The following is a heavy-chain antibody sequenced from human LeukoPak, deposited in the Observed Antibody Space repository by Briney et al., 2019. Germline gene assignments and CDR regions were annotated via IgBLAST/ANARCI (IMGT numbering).Heavy chain of an antibody. V-gene: IGHV3-33*01. CDR3: ARDWMPYYHDSSGYIGDY. CDR1: GFTSSSYG. CDR2: IWYDGSNK. D-gene: IGHD3-22*01. Sequence: GGSLRLSCAASGFTSSSYGMHWVRQAPGKGLEWVAVIWYDGSNKYYADSVKGRFTISRDNSKNTLYLQMNSLRAGDTAVYYCARDWMPYYHDSSGYIGDYWGQGTLVTVSS. J-gene: IGHJ4*02.